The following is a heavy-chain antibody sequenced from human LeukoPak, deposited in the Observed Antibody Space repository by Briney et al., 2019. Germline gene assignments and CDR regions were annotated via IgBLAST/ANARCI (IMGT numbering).Heavy chain of an antibody. D-gene: IGHD4-17*01. J-gene: IGHJ5*02. CDR2: FMPLFGTA. CDR3: ARDVHGDYGSGWFDP. CDR1: GGTFNNSA. Sequence: ASVKVSCKTSGGTFNNSAISWVRQAPGQGLEWLGGFMPLFGTAGYAQKFQGRVTITKDESTRTVYLELTSLTSDDTAVYYCARDVHGDYGSGWFDPWGQGTLVSVSS. V-gene: IGHV1-69*05.